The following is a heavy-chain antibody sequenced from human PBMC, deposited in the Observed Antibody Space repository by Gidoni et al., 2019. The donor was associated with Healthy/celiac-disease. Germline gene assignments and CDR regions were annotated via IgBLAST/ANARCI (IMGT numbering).Heavy chain of an antibody. CDR2: SSSSSRYI. CDR1: GFTFSLYN. J-gene: IGHJ6*03. Sequence: EVQLVESGGGLVKPGGSLRLSCAASGFTFSLYNMNWVRQAPGKGLEWVSSSSSSSRYIYYADSVKGRFTISRDNAKNSLYLQMNSLRAEDTAVYYCAREKTPVGVIEDYYYYMDVWGKGTTVTVSS. D-gene: IGHD3-3*01. CDR3: AREKTPVGVIEDYYYYMDV. V-gene: IGHV3-21*01.